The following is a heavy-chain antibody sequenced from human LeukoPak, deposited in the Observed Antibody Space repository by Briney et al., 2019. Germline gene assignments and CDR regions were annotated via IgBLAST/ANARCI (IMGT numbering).Heavy chain of an antibody. Sequence: GGSLRLSCAASGFTFSSYSMTWVSQAPGKGMEWVSSISSSSSYIYYADSVKGRFTISRDNAKNSLYLQMNSLRAEDTAVYYCARDPSTWIQLWHIDYWGQGTLVTVSS. CDR2: ISSSSSYI. V-gene: IGHV3-21*01. CDR1: GFTFSSYS. J-gene: IGHJ4*02. CDR3: ARDPSTWIQLWHIDY. D-gene: IGHD5-18*01.